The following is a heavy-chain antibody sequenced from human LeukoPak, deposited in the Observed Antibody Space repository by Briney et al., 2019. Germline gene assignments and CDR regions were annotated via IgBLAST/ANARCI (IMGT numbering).Heavy chain of an antibody. CDR3: ARDYCSSTSCLFGY. CDR1: GYTFTGYH. V-gene: IGHV1-2*06. CDR2: INPNSGDT. J-gene: IGHJ4*02. D-gene: IGHD2-2*01. Sequence: ASVKVSCKASGYTFTGYHMHWVRRAPGQGLEWMGRINPNSGDTNYAQKFQGRVTMTRDTSISTAYMELSRLRSDDTAVYYCARDYCSSTSCLFGYWGQGALVTVSS.